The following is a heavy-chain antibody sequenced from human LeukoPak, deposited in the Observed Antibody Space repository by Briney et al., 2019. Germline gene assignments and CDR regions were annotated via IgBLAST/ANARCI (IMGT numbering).Heavy chain of an antibody. J-gene: IGHJ3*02. CDR3: AREGVAAVGTGGDDAFNI. Sequence: SQTLSLTCAVSGGSISSGGYSWSWIRQPPGKGLEWIGYIYHSGSTYYNPSLKSRVTISVDRSKNQFSLKLSSVTAADTALYYCAREGVAAVGTGGDDAFNIGGKGTMVTASS. CDR1: GGSISSGGYS. CDR2: IYHSGST. V-gene: IGHV4-30-2*01. D-gene: IGHD6-13*01.